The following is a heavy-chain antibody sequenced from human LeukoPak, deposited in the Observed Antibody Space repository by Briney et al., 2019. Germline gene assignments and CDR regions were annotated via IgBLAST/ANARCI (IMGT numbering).Heavy chain of an antibody. Sequence: PGGSLRPSCVASGFTFDTYTMNWVSQAPGKWLEWVSSISSKSGYIHYADSVKGRFIISRDNAKNSLSLQMNSLRAEDTAVYYCARVRTAYYPDYWGQGTLVTVSS. CDR2: ISSKSGYI. CDR1: GFTFDTYT. J-gene: IGHJ4*02. V-gene: IGHV3-21*01. CDR3: ARVRTAYYPDY. D-gene: IGHD3/OR15-3a*01.